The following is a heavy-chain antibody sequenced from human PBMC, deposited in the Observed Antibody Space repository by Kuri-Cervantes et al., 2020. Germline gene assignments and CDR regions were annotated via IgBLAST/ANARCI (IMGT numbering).Heavy chain of an antibody. Sequence: LRLSCTVSGGSISSGDYYWSWIRQPPGKGLEWIGYIYYSGSTYYNPSLKSRVTISVDTSKNQFSLKLSSVTAADTAVYYCARRRGRGYYDSSGYWFDPWGQGTLVTVSS. V-gene: IGHV4-30-4*01. CDR1: GGSISSGDYY. J-gene: IGHJ5*02. CDR3: ARRRGRGYYDSSGYWFDP. D-gene: IGHD3-22*01. CDR2: IYYSGST.